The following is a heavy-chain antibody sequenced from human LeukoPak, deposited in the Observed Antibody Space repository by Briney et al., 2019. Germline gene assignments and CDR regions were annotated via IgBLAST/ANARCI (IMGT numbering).Heavy chain of an antibody. J-gene: IGHJ4*02. V-gene: IGHV1-69*05. D-gene: IGHD3-22*01. CDR3: ARQKRSSGYYEGDVDY. CDR2: IIPIFGTA. CDR1: GDTFTGYY. Sequence: SVKVSCKASGDTFTGYYMYWVRQAPGQGLECIGRIIPIFGTAIYAQKFQGRVTITTDESTSTAYMELSSLRSEDTAVYYCARQKRSSGYYEGDVDYWGQGTLVTVSS.